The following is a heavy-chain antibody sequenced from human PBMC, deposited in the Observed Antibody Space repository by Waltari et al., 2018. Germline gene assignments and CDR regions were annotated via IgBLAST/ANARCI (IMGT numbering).Heavy chain of an antibody. CDR2: IDYSGST. Sequence: QLQLQESGPGLVKPSETLSLTCTVSGGSISSSSYYWGWIRQPPGKGLGWIGRIDYSGSTYYNPSLKSRVTISVDTSKNQFSLKLSSVTAADTAVYYCASGIATAPDYWGQGTLVTVSS. J-gene: IGHJ4*02. V-gene: IGHV4-39*01. CDR3: ASGIATAPDY. CDR1: GGSISSSSYY. D-gene: IGHD2-15*01.